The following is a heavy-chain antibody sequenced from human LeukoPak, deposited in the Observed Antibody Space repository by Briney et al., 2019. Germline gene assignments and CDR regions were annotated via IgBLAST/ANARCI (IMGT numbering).Heavy chain of an antibody. J-gene: IGHJ4*02. Sequence: SETLSLTCTVSGGSISSYYWSRIRQPPGKGLEWIGYIYYSGSTNYNPSLKSRVTMSVDTSKNQFSLKLSSVTAADTAVYYCARSTQRYCSGGSCPDYFDYWGQGTLVTVSS. V-gene: IGHV4-59*12. CDR3: ARSTQRYCSGGSCPDYFDY. CDR2: IYYSGST. CDR1: GGSISSYY. D-gene: IGHD2-15*01.